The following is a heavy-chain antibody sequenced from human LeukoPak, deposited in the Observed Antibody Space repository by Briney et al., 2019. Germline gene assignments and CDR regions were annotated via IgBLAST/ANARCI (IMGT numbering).Heavy chain of an antibody. CDR2: IYHSGST. V-gene: IGHV4-30-2*01. J-gene: IGHJ3*02. D-gene: IGHD6-13*01. CDR1: GGSISSGGYY. Sequence: SETLSLTCTVSGGSISSGGYYWSWIRQPPGKGLEWIGYIYHSGSTYYNPSLKSRVTISVDRSKNQFSPKLSSVTAADTAVYYCARGAAATGDIWGQGTMVTVSS. CDR3: ARGAAATGDI.